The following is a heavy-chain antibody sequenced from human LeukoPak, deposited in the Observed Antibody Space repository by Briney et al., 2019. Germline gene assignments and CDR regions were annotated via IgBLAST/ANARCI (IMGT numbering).Heavy chain of an antibody. D-gene: IGHD6-13*01. CDR1: GYTLTELS. Sequence: ASVKVSCKVSGYTLTELSMHWVRQAPGQGLEWMGWINPNSGGTNYAQKFQGRVTMTRDTSISTAYMELSRLRSDDTAVYYCAREGSSWPYNWFDPWGQGTLVTVSS. CDR3: AREGSSWPYNWFDP. V-gene: IGHV1-2*02. J-gene: IGHJ5*02. CDR2: INPNSGGT.